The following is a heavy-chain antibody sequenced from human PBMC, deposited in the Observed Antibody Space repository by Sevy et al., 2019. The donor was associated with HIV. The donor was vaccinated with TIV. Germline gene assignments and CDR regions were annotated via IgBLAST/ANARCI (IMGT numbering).Heavy chain of an antibody. Sequence: GGSLRLSCAASGFTFSSYGMHWVRQAPGKGLEWEAVISYDGSNKYYADSVKGRFTISRDNSKNTLYLQMNSLRAEDTAVYYCAKGGSGRVVAATDTFDYWGQGTLVTVSS. CDR3: AKGGSGRVVAATDTFDY. V-gene: IGHV3-30*18. D-gene: IGHD2-15*01. CDR2: ISYDGSNK. CDR1: GFTFSSYG. J-gene: IGHJ4*02.